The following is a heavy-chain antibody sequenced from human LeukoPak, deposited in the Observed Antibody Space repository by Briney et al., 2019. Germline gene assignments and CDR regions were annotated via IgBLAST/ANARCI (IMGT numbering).Heavy chain of an antibody. Sequence: GGSLRLSCAASGFTFSSYGMHWVRQAPGKGLEWVAVIWYDGSNKYYADSVKSRFTISRDNSKNTLYLQMNSLRAEDTAVYYCARDFWSGYYTGIGYWGQGTLVTVSS. J-gene: IGHJ4*02. D-gene: IGHD3-3*01. CDR1: GFTFSSYG. CDR2: IWYDGSNK. V-gene: IGHV3-33*01. CDR3: ARDFWSGYYTGIGY.